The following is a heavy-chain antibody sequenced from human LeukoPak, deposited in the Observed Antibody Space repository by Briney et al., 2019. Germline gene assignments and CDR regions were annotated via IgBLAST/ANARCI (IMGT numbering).Heavy chain of an antibody. CDR3: AKRGLAAALFR. V-gene: IGHV3-23*01. CDR2: ISGSGGST. CDR1: GFTFSGYA. Sequence: GGSLRLSCAASGFTFSGYAMSWVRQAPGKGLEWVSDISGSGGSTYYADSMKGRFTISRDNSKNTLYLQMNRLRAEDTAVYYCAKRGLAAALFRWGQGTLVTVSS. D-gene: IGHD6-13*01. J-gene: IGHJ4*02.